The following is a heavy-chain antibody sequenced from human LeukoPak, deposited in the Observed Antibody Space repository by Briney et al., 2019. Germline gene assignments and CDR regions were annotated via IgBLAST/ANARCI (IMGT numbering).Heavy chain of an antibody. CDR2: MNPNSGNT. V-gene: IGHV1-8*03. D-gene: IGHD2-2*01. J-gene: IGHJ5*02. Sequence: ASVKVSCKASGGTFSSYAINWVRQATGQGLEWMGWMNPNSGNTGYAQKFQGRVTITRNTSISTAYMKLSSLRSEDTAVYYCAREPDHGYCSSTSCFKYNWFDPWGQGTLVTVSS. CDR1: GGTFSSYA. CDR3: AREPDHGYCSSTSCFKYNWFDP.